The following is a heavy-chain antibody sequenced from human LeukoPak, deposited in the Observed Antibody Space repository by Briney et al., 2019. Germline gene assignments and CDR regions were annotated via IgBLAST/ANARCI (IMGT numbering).Heavy chain of an antibody. CDR2: INHSGST. Sequence: SETLSLTCAVYGGSFSGYYWSWIRQPPGKGLEWIGEINHSGSTNYNPSLKSRVTISVDTSKNQFSPKLSSVTAADTAVYYCARGRGRYDSSGYGGYWGQGTLVTVSS. D-gene: IGHD3-22*01. V-gene: IGHV4-34*01. CDR3: ARGRGRYDSSGYGGY. CDR1: GGSFSGYY. J-gene: IGHJ4*02.